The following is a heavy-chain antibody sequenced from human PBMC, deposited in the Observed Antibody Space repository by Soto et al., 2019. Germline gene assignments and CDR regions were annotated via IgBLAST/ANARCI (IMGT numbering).Heavy chain of an antibody. Sequence: EVQLVESGGGLIQPGGSLRLSCVVSGFSVSSNYMSWIRQAPGQGLEWVSVIYSGGSSDYADSVRGRFTISRDSSTNRIYLQMNCLRVEDTAAYYCARQGVAGLWVQGTLVTVS. CDR3: ARQGVAGL. CDR2: IYSGGSS. V-gene: IGHV3-53*01. J-gene: IGHJ4*02. D-gene: IGHD6-19*01. CDR1: GFSVSSNY.